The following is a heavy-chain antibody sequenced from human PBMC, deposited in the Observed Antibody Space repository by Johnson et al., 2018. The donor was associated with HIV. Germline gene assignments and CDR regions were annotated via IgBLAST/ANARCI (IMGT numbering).Heavy chain of an antibody. CDR2: INWNGGST. V-gene: IGHV3-20*04. D-gene: IGHD1-26*01. CDR1: RFTFSSYG. CDR3: ARRGWELWTTQNAFDI. Sequence: VQLVESGGGVVQPGRSLRLSCVASRFTFSSYGMHWVRQAPGKGLEWVSGINWNGGSTGYADSVKGRFNISRDNAKNSLFLQMNSLRAEDTALYYCARRGWELWTTQNAFDIWGQGTMVTVSS. J-gene: IGHJ3*02.